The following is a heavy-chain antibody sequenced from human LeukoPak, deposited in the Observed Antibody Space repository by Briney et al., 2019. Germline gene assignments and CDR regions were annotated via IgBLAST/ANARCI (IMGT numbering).Heavy chain of an antibody. J-gene: IGHJ4*02. Sequence: PSETLSLTCAVYGGSFSGYYWSWIRQPPGKGLEWIGEINHSGSTNYNPSLKSRVTISVDTSKNQFSLKLSSVTAADTAVYYCARSLRRNYYGSGSPFDYWGQGTLVTVPS. D-gene: IGHD3-10*01. CDR3: ARSLRRNYYGSGSPFDY. CDR1: GGSFSGYY. CDR2: INHSGST. V-gene: IGHV4-34*01.